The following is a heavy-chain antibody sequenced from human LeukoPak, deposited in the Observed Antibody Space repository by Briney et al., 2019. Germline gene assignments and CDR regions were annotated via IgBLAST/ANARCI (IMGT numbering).Heavy chain of an antibody. J-gene: IGHJ3*02. CDR1: GGSISSYY. CDR2: IYYSGST. Sequence: SETLSLTCTVSGGSISSYYWSWIRQPPGKGLEWIGYIYYSGSTNYNPSLKSRVTISVDTSKNQFSLKLSSVTAADTAVYYCARDSYYYGVSGAFDIWGQGTMVTVSS. CDR3: ARDSYYYGVSGAFDI. V-gene: IGHV4-59*01. D-gene: IGHD3-10*01.